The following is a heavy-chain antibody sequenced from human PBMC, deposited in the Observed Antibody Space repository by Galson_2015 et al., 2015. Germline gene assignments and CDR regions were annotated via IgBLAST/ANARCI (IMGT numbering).Heavy chain of an antibody. CDR3: ARRGGSLPFDY. CDR1: GFVFSSYT. V-gene: IGHV3-48*02. D-gene: IGHD2-15*01. CDR2: ISTTGSTI. J-gene: IGHJ4*02. Sequence: SLRLSCAPSGFVFSSYTMNWVRQAPGKGLEWVSYISTTGSTIYYADSVKGRFTISRDNAKNSLYLQMNSLRDDDAAVYYCARRGGSLPFDYWGQGTLVTVSS.